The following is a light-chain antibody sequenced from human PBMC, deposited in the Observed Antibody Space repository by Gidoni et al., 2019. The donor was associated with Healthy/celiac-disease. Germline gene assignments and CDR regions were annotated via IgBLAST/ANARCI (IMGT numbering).Light chain of an antibody. J-gene: IGLJ2*01. CDR3: SSYTSSSTLGV. CDR2: DVI. CDR1: SSDVGGYNY. Sequence: QSALTQPASVSGSPRQSITISCTGTSSDVGGYNYVYWYQQHPGKAPKLMIYDVINRPSGVSNRFSGSKSGNTASLTISGLQAEDEADYYCSSYTSSSTLGVFGGGTKLTVL. V-gene: IGLV2-14*03.